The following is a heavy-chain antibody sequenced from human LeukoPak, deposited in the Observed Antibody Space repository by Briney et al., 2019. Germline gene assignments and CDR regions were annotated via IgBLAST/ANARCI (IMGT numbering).Heavy chain of an antibody. Sequence: ASVKVSCKASGYTFTSYYMHWVRQAPGQGLEWMGIINPSGGSTSYAQKFQGRVTMTRDMSTSTVYMELSSLRSEDTAVYYRARDRSGSYHYNWFDPWGQGTLVTVSS. CDR1: GYTFTSYY. CDR2: INPSGGST. D-gene: IGHD1-26*01. CDR3: ARDRSGSYHYNWFDP. V-gene: IGHV1-46*01. J-gene: IGHJ5*02.